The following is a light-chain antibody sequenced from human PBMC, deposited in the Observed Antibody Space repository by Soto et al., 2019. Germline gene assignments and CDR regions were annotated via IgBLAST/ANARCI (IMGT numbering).Light chain of an antibody. CDR2: EVS. CDR1: SSDVGGYSY. V-gene: IGLV2-14*01. Sequence: QSALTQPASVSGSPGQSITISCTGTSSDVGGYSYVSWYQQHPGKAPKLMIYEVSNRPSGVSHRFSGSKSGNTASLTISGLQAEDEADYYCSSYTSSDIWVFGGGTKVTVL. CDR3: SSYTSSDIWV. J-gene: IGLJ3*02.